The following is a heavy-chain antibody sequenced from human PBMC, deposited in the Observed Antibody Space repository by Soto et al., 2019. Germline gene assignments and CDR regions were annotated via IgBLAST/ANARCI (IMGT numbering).Heavy chain of an antibody. Sequence: PGESLKISCKGSGYSFTGYWIGWVRQMLGKGLEWMGIIHPGDSETRYSPSFQGQVTISADKSISTAYLQWSSLKASDTAMYYCARRYCSAGTCYSGGFDPWGQGTLVTVS. CDR1: GYSFTGYW. V-gene: IGHV5-51*01. CDR3: ARRYCSAGTCYSGGFDP. J-gene: IGHJ5*02. CDR2: IHPGDSET. D-gene: IGHD2-15*01.